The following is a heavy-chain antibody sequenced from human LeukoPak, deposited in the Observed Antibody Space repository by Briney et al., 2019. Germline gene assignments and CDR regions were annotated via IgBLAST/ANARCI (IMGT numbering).Heavy chain of an antibody. CDR3: ARGDNWNYGDFDY. CDR1: GGSISSYY. Sequence: SETLSLTCTVSGGSISSYYWGWIRQPPGKGLEWIGSIYHSGSTYYNPSLKSRVTISVDTSKNQFSLKLSSVTAADTAVYYCARGDNWNYGDFDYWGQGTLVTVSS. CDR2: IYHSGST. D-gene: IGHD1-7*01. J-gene: IGHJ4*02. V-gene: IGHV4-38-2*02.